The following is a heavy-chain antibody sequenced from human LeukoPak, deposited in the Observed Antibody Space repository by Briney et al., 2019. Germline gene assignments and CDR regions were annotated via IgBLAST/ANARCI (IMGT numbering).Heavy chain of an antibody. CDR3: ARFRCGGDCHSDF. V-gene: IGHV5-51*01. J-gene: IGHJ4*02. Sequence: GESLKISCRGSGYTFVDYWSGWVRQMPGKGLEWIGFIYPSDSDTRYSPSFQGQVTISADATMNTAFLQWSSLKASDTAIYYCARFRCGGDCHSDFWGQGTLVTVAS. CDR1: GYTFVDYW. CDR2: IYPSDSDT. D-gene: IGHD2-21*02.